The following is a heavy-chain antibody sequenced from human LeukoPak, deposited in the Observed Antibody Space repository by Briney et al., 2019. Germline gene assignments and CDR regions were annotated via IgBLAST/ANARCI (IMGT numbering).Heavy chain of an antibody. D-gene: IGHD3-22*01. CDR1: GFSFSNYA. Sequence: PGGSLRLSCAASGFSFSNYAMHWVRQAPGKALEWVALISYDGSEKYYADSVKGRFTISRDNSKNTVYLQMNSLSAEDTATYYCARDIYNYDSSGYFDSWGQGTLVTVSS. V-gene: IGHV3-30*04. CDR2: ISYDGSEK. J-gene: IGHJ4*02. CDR3: ARDIYNYDSSGYFDS.